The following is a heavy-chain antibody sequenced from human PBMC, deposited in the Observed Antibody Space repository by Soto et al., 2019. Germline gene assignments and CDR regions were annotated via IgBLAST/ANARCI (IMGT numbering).Heavy chain of an antibody. CDR3: ARGRHSSGYYFKVTAEYLQH. J-gene: IGHJ1*01. V-gene: IGHV4-34*01. CDR1: VGSFSGYY. D-gene: IGHD3-22*01. Sequence: SETLSLTCSVYVGSFSGYYWSWIRQPPGKGLEWIGEINHSGSTNYNPSLKSRVTISVDTSKNQFSPKLSSVTAADTAVYYCARGRHSSGYYFKVTAEYLQHWGPGNLVTGSS. CDR2: INHSGST.